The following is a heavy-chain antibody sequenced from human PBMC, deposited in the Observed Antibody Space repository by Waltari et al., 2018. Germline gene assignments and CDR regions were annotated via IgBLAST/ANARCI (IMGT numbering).Heavy chain of an antibody. CDR1: GFVFRNYW. D-gene: IGHD6-13*01. Sequence: EVQLLESGGGLVQPGGSLRLSCAASGFVFRNYWMSWVRQAPGKGLEWLANIKYDGSAKYYVESVRGRFTISRDNAENSLYLQMSSLRADDTAVYYCATSRAAAGNDWGQGTLVSVSS. J-gene: IGHJ4*02. CDR3: ATSRAAAGND. CDR2: IKYDGSAK. V-gene: IGHV3-7*01.